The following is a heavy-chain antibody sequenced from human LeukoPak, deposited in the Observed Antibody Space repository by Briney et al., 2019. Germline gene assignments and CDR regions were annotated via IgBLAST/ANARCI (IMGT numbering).Heavy chain of an antibody. J-gene: IGHJ5*02. CDR1: GGTFSSYT. Sequence: ASVKVSCKASGGTFSSYTISWVRQAPGQGLEWMGWINPNSGGTNYAQKFQGRVTMSRDTSISTAYMELSRLRSDDTAVYYCARVSDCGGDCYDWFDPWGQGTLVTVSS. V-gene: IGHV1-2*02. CDR2: INPNSGGT. CDR3: ARVSDCGGDCYDWFDP. D-gene: IGHD2-21*01.